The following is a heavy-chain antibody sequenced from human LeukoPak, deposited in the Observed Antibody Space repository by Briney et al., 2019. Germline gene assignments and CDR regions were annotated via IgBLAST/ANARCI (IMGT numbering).Heavy chain of an antibody. CDR3: AKNPNRVAYYYYYMDV. Sequence: GGSLRLSCAASGFTLSSYGMHWVRQAPGKGLEWVAFIRYDGSNKYYADSVKGRFTISRDNSKNTLYLQMNSLRAEDTAVYYCAKNPNRVAYYYYYMDVWGKGTTVTVSS. D-gene: IGHD1-14*01. J-gene: IGHJ6*03. CDR1: GFTLSSYG. V-gene: IGHV3-30*02. CDR2: IRYDGSNK.